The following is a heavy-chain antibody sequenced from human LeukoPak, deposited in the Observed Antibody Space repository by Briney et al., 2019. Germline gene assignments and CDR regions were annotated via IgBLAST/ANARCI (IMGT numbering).Heavy chain of an antibody. CDR1: GFSISSRYY. V-gene: IGHV4-38-2*02. Sequence: PSETLSLTCTVSGFSISSRYYWGWIRQTPGKGLEWIAYVHDSGSTYNNPSLKSRLSISIDTSKNQFSLKLNSVTAADTAVYYCARVVAAAGNNWFDPWGQGTLVTVSS. D-gene: IGHD6-13*01. CDR3: ARVVAAAGNNWFDP. J-gene: IGHJ5*02. CDR2: VHDSGST.